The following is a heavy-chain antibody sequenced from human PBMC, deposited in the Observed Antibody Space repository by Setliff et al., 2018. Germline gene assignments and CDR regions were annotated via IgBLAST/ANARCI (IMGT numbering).Heavy chain of an antibody. V-gene: IGHV1-8*02. D-gene: IGHD3-9*01. CDR1: GYTFINYE. J-gene: IGHJ3*02. CDR2: MNPNNGNT. Sequence: ASVKVSCKASGYTFINYEINWVRQATGQGLEWMGGMNPNNGNTGYAQKFQGRVTMTRNTSISTAYMELSSLRSEDTAVYYCAGTDHYDMASVSAFDIWGQGTMVTVSS. CDR3: AGTDHYDMASVSAFDI.